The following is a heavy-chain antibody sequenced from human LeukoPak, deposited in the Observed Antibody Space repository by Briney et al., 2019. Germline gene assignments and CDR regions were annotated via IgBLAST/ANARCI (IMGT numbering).Heavy chain of an antibody. CDR1: GYTFTGYY. CDR2: INPNSGGT. V-gene: IGHV1-2*02. CDR3: ARVLPVVAAGDYFDY. J-gene: IGHJ4*02. Sequence: ASVKVSCKASGYTFTGYYMHWVRQAPGQGLEWMGWINPNSGGTNYAQKFQGRVTMTRDTSISTAYMELSRLRSDDTAVHYCARVLPVVAAGDYFDYWAQGTLVTVSS. D-gene: IGHD2-15*01.